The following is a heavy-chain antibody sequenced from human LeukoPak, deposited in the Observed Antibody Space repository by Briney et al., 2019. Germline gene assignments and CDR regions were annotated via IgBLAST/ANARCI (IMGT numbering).Heavy chain of an antibody. J-gene: IGHJ4*02. D-gene: IGHD2-15*01. Sequence: GGSLRLSCAASGFTFSGYGMHWVRQAPGKGLEWVSTISGSDGSTYYADSVKGRFTISRDNSKNTLYLQMNSLRVEDTAIYYCAKGRGYCTGGSCYSDYWGQGTLVTVSS. V-gene: IGHV3-23*01. CDR3: AKGRGYCTGGSCYSDY. CDR1: GFTFSGYG. CDR2: ISGSDGST.